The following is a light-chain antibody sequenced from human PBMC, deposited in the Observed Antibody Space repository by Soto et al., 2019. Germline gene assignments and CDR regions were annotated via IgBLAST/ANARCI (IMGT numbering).Light chain of an antibody. Sequence: EIVLTQSPATLPLSPGVRATLSCRASQSFSSYLAWYQQKPGKAPRLLIYDASNRATGIPARFSGSGSGTDFTLTISSLEPEDFAVYYCQQRSNWPPSITFGQGTRLEIK. CDR2: DAS. CDR3: QQRSNWPPSIT. CDR1: QSFSSY. J-gene: IGKJ5*01. V-gene: IGKV3-11*01.